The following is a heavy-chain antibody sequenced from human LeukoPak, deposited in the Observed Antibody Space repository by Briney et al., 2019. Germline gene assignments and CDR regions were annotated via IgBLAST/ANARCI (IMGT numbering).Heavy chain of an antibody. Sequence: GASVKVSCKASGGTFSSYAISWVRQAPGQGLEGMGRIIPILGIANYAQKFQGRVTITADKSTSTAYMELSSLRSEDTAVYYCARGTAVADGELDYWGQGTLVTVSS. CDR1: GGTFSSYA. J-gene: IGHJ4*02. D-gene: IGHD6-19*01. V-gene: IGHV1-69*04. CDR3: ARGTAVADGELDY. CDR2: IIPILGIA.